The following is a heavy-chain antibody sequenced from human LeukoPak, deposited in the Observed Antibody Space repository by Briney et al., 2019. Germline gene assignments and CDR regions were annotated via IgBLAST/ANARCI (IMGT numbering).Heavy chain of an antibody. CDR3: AKDLGYSYGPSAFDY. Sequence: PGRSLRLSCVASGFTFDDYAMHWVRHAPGKGLEWVAGISWNSGSIGYADSVKGRFTISRDNAKNSLYLQMNSLRAEDTALYYCAKDLGYSYGPSAFDYWGQGTLVTVSS. J-gene: IGHJ4*02. CDR2: ISWNSGSI. V-gene: IGHV3-9*01. CDR1: GFTFDDYA. D-gene: IGHD5-18*01.